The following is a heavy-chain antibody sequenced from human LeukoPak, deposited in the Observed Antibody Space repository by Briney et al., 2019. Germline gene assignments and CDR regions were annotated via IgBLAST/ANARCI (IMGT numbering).Heavy chain of an antibody. V-gene: IGHV3-49*03. D-gene: IGHD6-19*01. CDR2: IRSKAYGGTT. J-gene: IGHJ4*02. Sequence: PGGSLRLSCTASGFTFGDYAMSWFRQAPGKGLEWVGFIRSKAYGGTTEYAASVKGRFTISRDDSKSIAYLQMNSLKTEDTAVYYYTRDRLGRAVAGYFDYWGQGTLVTVSS. CDR1: GFTFGDYA. CDR3: TRDRLGRAVAGYFDY.